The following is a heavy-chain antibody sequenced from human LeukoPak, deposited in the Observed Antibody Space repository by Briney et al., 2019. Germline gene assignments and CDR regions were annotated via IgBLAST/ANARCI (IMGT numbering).Heavy chain of an antibody. Sequence: ASVKVSCKASGYTFTGYYMHWVRQAPGQGLEWMGRINPSSGGTDYAQRFQGRVTMTRDTSINTAYMELSRLRSDDTAVFYCARALQDSSGYYYVDYWGQGTLVTVSS. V-gene: IGHV1-2*06. D-gene: IGHD3-22*01. CDR1: GYTFTGYY. CDR2: INPSSGGT. CDR3: ARALQDSSGYYYVDY. J-gene: IGHJ4*02.